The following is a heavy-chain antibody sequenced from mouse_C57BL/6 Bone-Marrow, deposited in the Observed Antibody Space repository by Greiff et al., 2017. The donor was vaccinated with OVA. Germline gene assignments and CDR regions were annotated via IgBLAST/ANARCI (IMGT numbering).Heavy chain of an antibody. V-gene: IGHV5-17*01. J-gene: IGHJ3*01. CDR3: ARNGLYSNYSFAY. Sequence: EVMLVESGGGLVKPGGSLKLSCAASGFTFSDYGMHWVRQAPETGLEWVAYISSGSSTIYYADTVKGRFTISRDNAKNTLFLQMTSLRSEDTAMYYGARNGLYSNYSFAYWGQGTLVTVSA. CDR2: ISSGSSTI. D-gene: IGHD2-5*01. CDR1: GFTFSDYG.